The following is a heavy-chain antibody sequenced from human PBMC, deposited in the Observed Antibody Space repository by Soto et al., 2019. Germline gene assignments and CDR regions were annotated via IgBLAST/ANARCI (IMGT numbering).Heavy chain of an antibody. Sequence: SCGVFRQPPGKGLEWIGYSYHSGRTSYHPSLKSRVTISVVRSKNQFSLKLSSVTAADTAVYFCATAAYDINWLYPRGPVPLFTVS. V-gene: IGHV4-30-2*01. CDR2: SYHSGRT. CDR1: S. CDR3: ATAAYDINWLYP. J-gene: IGHJ5*02. D-gene: IGHD3-9*01.